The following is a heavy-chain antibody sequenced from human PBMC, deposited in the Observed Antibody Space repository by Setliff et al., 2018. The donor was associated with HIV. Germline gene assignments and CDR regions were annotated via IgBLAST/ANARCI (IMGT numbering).Heavy chain of an antibody. Sequence: SSETLSLTCTVSGGSISSSSYYWGWIRQPPGKGLEWVSSISSTSNYIYYADSVRGRFTISRDNAKNSLYLQMNSLRAEDTAVYYCARGPTFYYDGSGADCWGQGTRVTVSS. V-gene: IGHV3-21*01. CDR1: GGSISSSS. J-gene: IGHJ4*02. CDR2: ISSTSNYI. D-gene: IGHD3-22*01. CDR3: ARGPTFYYDGSGADC.